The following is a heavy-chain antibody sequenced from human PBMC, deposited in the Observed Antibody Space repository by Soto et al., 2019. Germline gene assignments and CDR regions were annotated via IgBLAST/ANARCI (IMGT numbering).Heavy chain of an antibody. CDR3: ARKERKPAAIWN. D-gene: IGHD2-2*01. J-gene: IGHJ4*02. CDR2: IYYSGTT. CDR1: GFSIGSNNW. V-gene: IGHV4-28*01. Sequence: LSLTCAVSGFSIGSNNWWGWIRQPPGKGLEWIGSIYYSGTTQFNPSLKSRVTMSIDGAGNQFSLRLSSVTAADTAVYYCARKERKPAAIWNWGQGTLVTVSS.